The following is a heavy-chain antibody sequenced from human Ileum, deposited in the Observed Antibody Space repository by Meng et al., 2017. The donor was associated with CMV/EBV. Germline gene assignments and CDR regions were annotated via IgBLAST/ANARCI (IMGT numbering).Heavy chain of an antibody. CDR3: ARIESGAHFDS. Sequence: QVQLVQSGAEVKKPGASVKVSCKASGYTFTGYYMHWVRQAPGQGLEWMQWINPNSGGTNYAQKFQDRVTFTRDTSANTAYMEMRSLRSEDTAVYYCARIESGAHFDSWGQGTLVTVYS. CDR1: GYTFTGYY. D-gene: IGHD4-17*01. J-gene: IGHJ4*02. CDR2: INPNSGGT. V-gene: IGHV1-2*02.